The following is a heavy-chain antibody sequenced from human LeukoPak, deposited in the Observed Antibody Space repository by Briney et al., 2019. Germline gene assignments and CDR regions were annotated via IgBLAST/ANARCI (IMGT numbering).Heavy chain of an antibody. V-gene: IGHV1-46*01. CDR3: AREFHGSYDSSGYWFDP. D-gene: IGHD3-22*01. Sequence: ASVKVSCKASGYTFTSYYMHWVRQAPGQGLEWMGIINPSGGSTSYAQKFQGRVTMTRDTSISTAYMELSRLRSDDTAVYYCAREFHGSYDSSGYWFDPWGQGTLVTVSS. CDR2: INPSGGST. CDR1: GYTFTSYY. J-gene: IGHJ5*02.